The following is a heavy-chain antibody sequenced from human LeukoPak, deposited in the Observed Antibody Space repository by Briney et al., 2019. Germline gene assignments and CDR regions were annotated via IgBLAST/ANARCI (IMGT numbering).Heavy chain of an antibody. J-gene: IGHJ3*02. D-gene: IGHD5-12*01. Sequence: PSETLSLTCTVSGGSISSSSYYWGWIRQSPGKGLEWIGEINHSGSTNYNPSLKSRVTISVDTSKNQFSLKLSSVTAADTAVYYCASGGYSGSQAIWGQGTMVTVSS. V-gene: IGHV4-39*07. CDR2: INHSGST. CDR3: ASGGYSGSQAI. CDR1: GGSISSSSYY.